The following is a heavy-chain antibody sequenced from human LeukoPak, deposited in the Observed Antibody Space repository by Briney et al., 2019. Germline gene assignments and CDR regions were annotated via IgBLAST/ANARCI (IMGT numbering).Heavy chain of an antibody. Sequence: SETLSLTCTVSGFSVTTDSYCWGWIRQPPGKGLEWIGYDYCGGNTNYDPSLKRRVTISVDTSKNQFSLTLTSVTAADTAVYFCARDHFGSIDSWGQGILVTVSS. D-gene: IGHD3-10*01. CDR2: DYCGGNT. J-gene: IGHJ4*02. CDR1: GFSVTTDSYC. CDR3: ARDHFGSIDS. V-gene: IGHV4-61*01.